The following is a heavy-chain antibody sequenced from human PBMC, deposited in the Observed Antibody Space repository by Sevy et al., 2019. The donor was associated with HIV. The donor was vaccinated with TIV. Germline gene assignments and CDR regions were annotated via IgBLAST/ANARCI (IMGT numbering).Heavy chain of an antibody. J-gene: IGHJ5*02. D-gene: IGHD1-26*01. Sequence: ASVKVSCKASGYRFTGYYIHWVRQAPGQGLEWMGWINPNRGGTSSAQNFQGRVTMTSDASINTAYMELRNLRSDDAAVYYCARARYSSSYYTWWFDPWRQGTLVTVSS. CDR2: INPNRGGT. CDR1: GYRFTGYY. V-gene: IGHV1-2*02. CDR3: ARARYSSSYYTWWFDP.